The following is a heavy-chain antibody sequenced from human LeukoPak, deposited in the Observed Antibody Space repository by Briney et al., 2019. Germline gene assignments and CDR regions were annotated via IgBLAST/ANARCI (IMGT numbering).Heavy chain of an antibody. Sequence: GESLKISCKGSGYSFTSYWIGWVRQMPGKGLEWMGIIYPGDCDTRYSPSFQGQVTISADKSISTAYLQWSSLKASDTAMYYCAKGYCSGGSCADFDYWGQGTLVTVSS. CDR3: AKGYCSGGSCADFDY. D-gene: IGHD2-15*01. V-gene: IGHV5-51*01. CDR2: IYPGDCDT. J-gene: IGHJ4*02. CDR1: GYSFTSYW.